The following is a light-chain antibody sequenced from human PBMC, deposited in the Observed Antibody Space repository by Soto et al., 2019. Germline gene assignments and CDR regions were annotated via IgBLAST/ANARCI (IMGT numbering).Light chain of an antibody. V-gene: IGKV1-5*03. CDR3: HQYYTYWWT. CDR2: KAS. Sequence: DIQMTQSPSTLSASVGDRVTITCRASQTIINWLAWYQQKPGKAPKLLIYKASTLEGEVPSRCSCSRYETDFTPTINTLQPDASATHYCHQYYTYWWTFGQGTKVDIK. CDR1: QTIINW. J-gene: IGKJ1*01.